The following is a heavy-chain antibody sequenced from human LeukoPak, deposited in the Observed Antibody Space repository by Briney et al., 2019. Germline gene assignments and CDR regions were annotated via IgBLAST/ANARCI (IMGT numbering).Heavy chain of an antibody. CDR2: VSPYSDGI. CDR3: ARAGSYGPTDAFDI. D-gene: IGHD3-10*01. V-gene: IGHV1-2*06. CDR1: GYTFADYD. J-gene: IGHJ3*02. Sequence: ASVKVSCKASGYTFADYDMRWVRQAPGQGLEWMGRVSPYSDGISYAQKLQGGVTMTRDTSTGTIYMELSRLRSNDTAVYYCARAGSYGPTDAFDIWGQGRMVTVSS.